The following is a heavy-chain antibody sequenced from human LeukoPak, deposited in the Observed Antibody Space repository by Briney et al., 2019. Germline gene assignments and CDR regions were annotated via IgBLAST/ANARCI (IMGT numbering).Heavy chain of an antibody. J-gene: IGHJ4*02. D-gene: IGHD3-3*01. CDR3: TIHDFSSVY. V-gene: IGHV3-73*01. Sequence: AGGSLRLSCAASGFTFSGSAMPWVRQASGKGLEWVGRISSKANSYATVYAASVKGRFTISRGDSKNTAYLQMNSLKTEDTAVYYCTIHDFSSVYWGQGTLVTVFS. CDR2: ISSKANSYAT. CDR1: GFTFSGSA.